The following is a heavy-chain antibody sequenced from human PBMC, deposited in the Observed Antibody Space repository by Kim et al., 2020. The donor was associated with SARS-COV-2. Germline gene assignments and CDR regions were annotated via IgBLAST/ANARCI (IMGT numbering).Heavy chain of an antibody. V-gene: IGHV3-48*02. D-gene: IGHD3-10*01. CDR2: ISASGGTI. J-gene: IGHJ4*02. Sequence: LSLTCAVSGFTFSSYSMTWVRQAPGKGLEWISYISASGGTIYYADSVKGRFTISRDDAKNSLYLQMNNLREEDTAVYYCGRSTGGYSSFFDYWGQGTLVTVSS. CDR1: GFTFSSYS. CDR3: GRSTGGYSSFFDY.